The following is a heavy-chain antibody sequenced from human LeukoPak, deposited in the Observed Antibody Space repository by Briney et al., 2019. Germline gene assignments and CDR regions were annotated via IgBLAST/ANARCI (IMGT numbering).Heavy chain of an antibody. J-gene: IGHJ4*02. CDR3: ASSPRSGYYYSHFDY. Sequence: SVKVSCKASGGTFSSYTISWVRQAPGQGLEWMGRIIPILGIANYAQKFQGRVTITADKSTSTAYMELSSLRSEDTAVYYCASSPRSGYYYSHFDYWGQGTLVTVSS. V-gene: IGHV1-69*02. D-gene: IGHD3-22*01. CDR1: GGTFSSYT. CDR2: IIPILGIA.